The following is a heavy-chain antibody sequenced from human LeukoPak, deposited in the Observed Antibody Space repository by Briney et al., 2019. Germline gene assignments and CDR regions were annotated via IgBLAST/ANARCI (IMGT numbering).Heavy chain of an antibody. CDR1: GGSISSSSYY. CDR2: IYYSGST. CDR3: ARDGPPRYQIAAAGSEVYYYYMDV. J-gene: IGHJ6*03. Sequence: KPSETLSLTCTVSGGSISSSSYYWGWIRQPPGKGLEWIGSIYYSGSTYYNPSLKSRVTISVDTSKNQFSLKLSSVTAADTAVYYCARDGPPRYQIAAAGSEVYYYYMDVWGKGTTVTVSS. D-gene: IGHD6-13*01. V-gene: IGHV4-39*07.